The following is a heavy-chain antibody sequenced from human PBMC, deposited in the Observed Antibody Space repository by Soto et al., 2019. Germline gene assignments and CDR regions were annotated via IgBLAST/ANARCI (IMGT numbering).Heavy chain of an antibody. CDR3: ARRRSHYYYYGMDV. D-gene: IGHD3-3*01. V-gene: IGHV3-48*03. CDR2: ISATGNTI. J-gene: IGHJ6*02. Sequence: GGSLRLSCEASGFIFSNYEMTWVRQAPGKGLEWVSYISATGNTIYYADSVRGRFTISRDRAENLLFLQMSSLRAEDTAVYYCARRRSHYYYYGMDVWGRGTTVTSP. CDR1: GFIFSNYE.